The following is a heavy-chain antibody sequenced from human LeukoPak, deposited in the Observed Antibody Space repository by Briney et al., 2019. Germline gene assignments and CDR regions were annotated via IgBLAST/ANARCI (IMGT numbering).Heavy chain of an antibody. CDR3: AKNIAAPGRDSYYLYGMDV. CDR2: IKQDGSDQ. V-gene: IGHV3-7*01. J-gene: IGHJ6*02. CDR1: GFIFSGYW. D-gene: IGHD6-25*01. Sequence: PGGSLRLSCAASGFIFSGYWMTWVRQAPGKGREWVASIKQDGSDQHYVDAVKGRFTISRDNAKNSLYLQMNNLRADDTAVYYCAKNIAAPGRDSYYLYGMDVWGQGTTVTVSS.